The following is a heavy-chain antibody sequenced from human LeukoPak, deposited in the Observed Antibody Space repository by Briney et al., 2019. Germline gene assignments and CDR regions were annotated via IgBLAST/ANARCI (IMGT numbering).Heavy chain of an antibody. CDR2: FDPEDGET. CDR1: GYTLTELS. CDR3: ASTSGRGYSYGN. D-gene: IGHD5-18*01. Sequence: SVKVSCKVSGYTLTELSMHWVRQAPGKGLEWMGGFDPEDGETIYAQKFQGRVTMTEDTSTDTAYMELSSLRSEGTAVYYCASTSGRGYSYGNWGQGTLVTVSS. J-gene: IGHJ4*02. V-gene: IGHV1-24*01.